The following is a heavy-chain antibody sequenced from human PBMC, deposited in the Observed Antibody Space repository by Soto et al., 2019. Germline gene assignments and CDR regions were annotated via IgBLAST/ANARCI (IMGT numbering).Heavy chain of an antibody. Sequence: GASVKVSCKASGYTFTSYYMHWVRQAPGQGLEWMGIINPSGGSTSYAQKFQGRVTMTRDTSTSTVYMELSSLRSEDTAVYYCARESRYDFWSGYYSGRDRNWFDPWGQGTLVTVSS. CDR3: ARESRYDFWSGYYSGRDRNWFDP. J-gene: IGHJ5*02. D-gene: IGHD3-3*01. CDR1: GYTFTSYY. CDR2: INPSGGST. V-gene: IGHV1-46*01.